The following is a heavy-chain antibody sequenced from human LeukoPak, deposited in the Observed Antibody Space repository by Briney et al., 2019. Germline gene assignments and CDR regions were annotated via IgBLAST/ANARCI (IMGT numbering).Heavy chain of an antibody. D-gene: IGHD3-10*01. J-gene: IGHJ4*02. V-gene: IGHV3-15*04. CDR3: TTYGSGRKFDY. CDR2: IESKTDGGTT. Sequence: GGSHRLSCAASGFSFSDAWMSWVRQIPGKGLEWVGRIESKTDGGTTDYAAPVKGRFTISRADSTNTLYLQMNSLKSEDTAVYYCTTYGSGRKFDYWGQGILVTVSS. CDR1: GFSFSDAW.